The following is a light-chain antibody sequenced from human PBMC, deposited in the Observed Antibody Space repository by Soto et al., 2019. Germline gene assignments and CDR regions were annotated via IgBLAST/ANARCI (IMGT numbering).Light chain of an antibody. CDR2: GAS. CDR3: QQYDSSPPWT. Sequence: ELVLTQSPPTLSLSPGESAALSCRASQSVSSYLAWYQQKPGQAPRLLIYGASSRATGIPDRFSGSGSGTDFTLTISRPEPEDFAVYYGQQYDSSPPWTVGQGTKVDIK. CDR1: QSVSSY. V-gene: IGKV3-20*01. J-gene: IGKJ1*01.